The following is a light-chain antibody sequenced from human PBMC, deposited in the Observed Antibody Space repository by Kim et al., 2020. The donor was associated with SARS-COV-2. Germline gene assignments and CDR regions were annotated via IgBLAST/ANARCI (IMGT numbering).Light chain of an antibody. CDR3: HQYNDWPPGDT. V-gene: IGKV3-15*01. Sequence: SPGERATLFCRASQSVGSNVAWYQHKPGRAPRVLIYGASTRSTGIPARFSGSGSGTEFTLSISSLQSEDFAVYFCHQYNDWPPGDTFGQGTKLEI. J-gene: IGKJ2*01. CDR1: QSVGSN. CDR2: GAS.